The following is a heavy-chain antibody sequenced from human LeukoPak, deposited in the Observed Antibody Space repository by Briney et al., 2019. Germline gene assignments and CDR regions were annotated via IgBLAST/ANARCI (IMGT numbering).Heavy chain of an antibody. D-gene: IGHD6-13*01. J-gene: IGHJ4*02. CDR1: GFTFSSYW. V-gene: IGHV3-7*01. CDR2: IKQDGSEK. CDR3: ARDLVVGIPAAGPGYY. Sequence: PGGSLRLSCAASGFTFSSYWMSWVRQAPGKGLEWVANIKQDGSEKYYVDSVKGRFTISRDNAKNSLYLQMNSLRAEDTAVYYCARDLVVGIPAAGPGYYWDQGTLVTVSS.